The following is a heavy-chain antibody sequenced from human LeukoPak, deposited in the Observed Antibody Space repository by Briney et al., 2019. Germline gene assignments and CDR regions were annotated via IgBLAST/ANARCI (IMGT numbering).Heavy chain of an antibody. J-gene: IGHJ6*03. CDR2: ISAYNGNT. D-gene: IGHD2-2*02. CDR1: GYTFTSYG. V-gene: IGHV1-18*01. Sequence: GASVKVSCKASGYTFTSYGISWVRQAPGQGLEWMGWISAYNGNTNYAQKLQGRVTMTTDTSTSTAYMELRSLRSDDTAAYHCARARGDWLLYPLYYYYYMDVWGKGTTVTVSS. CDR3: ARARGDWLLYPLYYYYYMDV.